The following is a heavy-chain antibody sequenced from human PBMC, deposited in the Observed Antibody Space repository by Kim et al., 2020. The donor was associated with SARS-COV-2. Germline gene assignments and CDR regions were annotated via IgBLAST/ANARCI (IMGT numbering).Heavy chain of an antibody. CDR1: GYTFTNYA. CDR3: AVVGEGATRGFDY. V-gene: IGHV1-3*04. Sequence: ASVKVSCKASGYTFTNYAMHWVRQAPGQRLEWMGWINTVNGATKYSHKFQGRVTINRDTSASTAYMELSSLTSEDTAVYYCAVVGEGATRGFDYWGQGTL. J-gene: IGHJ4*02. D-gene: IGHD2-15*01. CDR2: INTVNGAT.